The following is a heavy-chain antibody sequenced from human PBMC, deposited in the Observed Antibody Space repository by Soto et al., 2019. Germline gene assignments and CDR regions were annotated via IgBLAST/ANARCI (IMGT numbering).Heavy chain of an antibody. D-gene: IGHD3-10*01. V-gene: IGHV1-18*04. CDR2: ISAYNGNT. CDR1: GYTFPSYG. CDR3: ARDLYYPRDTKLDY. Sequence: ASVKVSCKASGYTFPSYGISWVRQAPGQGLEWMGWISAYNGNTNYAQKLQGRVTMTTDTSTSTAYMELRSLRSDDTAVYYCARDLYYPRDTKLDYWGQGTLVTVSS. J-gene: IGHJ4*02.